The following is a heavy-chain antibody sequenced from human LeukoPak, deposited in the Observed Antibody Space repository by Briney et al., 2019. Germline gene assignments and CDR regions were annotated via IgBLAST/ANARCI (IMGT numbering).Heavy chain of an antibody. CDR1: GGSISSYY. CDR3: ARLSSYGSGSYGFDY. J-gene: IGHJ4*02. D-gene: IGHD3-10*01. CDR2: IYYSGST. V-gene: IGHV4-59*08. Sequence: SETLSLTCTVSGGSISSYYWSWIRQPPGKGLEWIGYIYYSGSTNYNPSLKSRVTISVDTSKNQFSLKLSSVTAADTAVYYCARLSSYGSGSYGFDYWGQGTLVTVSS.